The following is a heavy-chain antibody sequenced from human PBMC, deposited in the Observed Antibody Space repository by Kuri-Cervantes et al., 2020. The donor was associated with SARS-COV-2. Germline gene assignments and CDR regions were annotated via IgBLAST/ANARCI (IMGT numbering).Heavy chain of an antibody. CDR2: IWYDGSNK. J-gene: IGHJ4*02. D-gene: IGHD6-19*01. Sequence: GGSLRLSCAASGFTFSSYGMHWVRQAPGKGLEWVAVIWYDGSNKYYADSVKGRFTISRDNSKNTLYLQMNSQRAEDTAVYYCARDGSLKGSGWNWGQGTLVTVSS. V-gene: IGHV3-33*01. CDR1: GFTFSSYG. CDR3: ARDGSLKGSGWN.